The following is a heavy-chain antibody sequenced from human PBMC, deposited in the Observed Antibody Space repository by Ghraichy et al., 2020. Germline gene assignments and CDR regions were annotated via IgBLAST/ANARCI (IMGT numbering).Heavy chain of an antibody. CDR1: GFAVSGDC. V-gene: IGHV3-53*01. Sequence: GSLRLSCAASGFAVSGDCMNWVRQAPGKGLQWVSVMCTDGAAYYADSVRGRFTFSRDTSKNTLYLHMDSLRGEDTAVYHCARDHDWSYDYWGQGTLVTVSS. J-gene: IGHJ4*02. CDR2: MCTDGAA. D-gene: IGHD1-7*01. CDR3: ARDHDWSYDY.